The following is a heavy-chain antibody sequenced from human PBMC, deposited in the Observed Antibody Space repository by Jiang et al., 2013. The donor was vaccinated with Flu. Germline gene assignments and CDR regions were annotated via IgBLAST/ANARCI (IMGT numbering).Heavy chain of an antibody. CDR3: ARNYNSGFDY. J-gene: IGHJ4*02. V-gene: IGHV1-46*01. Sequence: WVRQAPGQGLEWMGFINPSGGSTSYAQKFQGRVTMTRDTSTSTVYMELSSLRSEDTAVYFCARNYNSGFDYWGQGTLVAVSS. D-gene: IGHD5-24*01. CDR2: INPSGGST.